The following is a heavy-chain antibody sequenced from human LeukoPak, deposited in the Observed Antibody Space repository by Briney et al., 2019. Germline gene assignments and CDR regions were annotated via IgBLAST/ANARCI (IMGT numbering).Heavy chain of an antibody. V-gene: IGHV4-39*01. CDR1: GGSITSASYY. J-gene: IGHJ5*02. Sequence: SETLSLTCTVSGGSITSASYYWGWVRQPPGKGLEWIGSIYYSGNSYNNPSLKGRVTISIDTSTSQFSLELRSVTAADTAVYFCARGPPYTESFARTWFDAWGRGTVVTVSS. CDR2: IYYSGNS. D-gene: IGHD1-26*01. CDR3: ARGPPYTESFARTWFDA.